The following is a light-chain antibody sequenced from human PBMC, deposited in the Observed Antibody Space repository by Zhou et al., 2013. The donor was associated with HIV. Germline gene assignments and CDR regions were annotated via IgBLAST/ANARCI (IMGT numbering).Light chain of an antibody. CDR2: GAS. V-gene: IGKV1-39*01. J-gene: IGKJ2*01. CDR3: QQSFTTPYT. CDR1: QSISSY. Sequence: DIQMTQSPSSLSASVGDRVTITCRASQSISSYLNWYQQKPGKAPSLLIFGASTLQGGVPLRFSGNGSGTDFTLTINSLQPEDLATYYCQQSFTTPYTFGQGTKLEI.